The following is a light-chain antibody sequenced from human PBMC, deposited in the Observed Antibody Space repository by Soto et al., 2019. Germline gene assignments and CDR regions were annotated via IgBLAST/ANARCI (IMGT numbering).Light chain of an antibody. J-gene: IGLJ1*01. CDR3: QSYDSSLSGYV. CDR1: SSNIGAGFD. V-gene: IGLV1-40*01. Sequence: QSVLTQPPSVSGAPGQRVTISCTGSSSNIGAGFDVHWYQQLPGTAPKLLIYGNSNRPSGVPDRFSVSKSGTSASLAIPGLQAEDEAVYYCQSYDSSLSGYVFGTGTKLTVL. CDR2: GNS.